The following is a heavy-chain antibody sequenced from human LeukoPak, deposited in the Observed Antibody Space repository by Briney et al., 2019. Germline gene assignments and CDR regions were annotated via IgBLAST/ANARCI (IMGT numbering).Heavy chain of an antibody. CDR2: IYPGDSDT. CDR3: ARSVPGYCSSTSCLTFYDY. V-gene: IGHV5-51*01. Sequence: GESLQISCKGSGYSFTSYWIGWVRQMPGKGLEWMGIIYPGDSDTRYSPSFQGQVTISADKSISTAYLQWSSLKASDTAMYYCARSVPGYCSSTSCLTFYDYWGQGTLVTVSS. J-gene: IGHJ4*02. CDR1: GYSFTSYW. D-gene: IGHD2-2*01.